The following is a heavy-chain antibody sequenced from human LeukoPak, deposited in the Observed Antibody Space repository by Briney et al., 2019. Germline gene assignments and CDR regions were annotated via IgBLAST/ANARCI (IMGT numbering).Heavy chain of an antibody. CDR3: ARVPIAAAPYFDY. V-gene: IGHV4-4*07. D-gene: IGHD6-13*01. CDR2: IYTSGST. Sequence: SETLSLTCTVSGGSISSYYWSWIRQHAGKGLEWIGRIYTSGSTNYNPSLKSRVTMSVDTSKNQFSLKLSSVTAADTAVYYCARVPIAAAPYFDYWGQGTLVTVSS. J-gene: IGHJ4*02. CDR1: GGSISSYY.